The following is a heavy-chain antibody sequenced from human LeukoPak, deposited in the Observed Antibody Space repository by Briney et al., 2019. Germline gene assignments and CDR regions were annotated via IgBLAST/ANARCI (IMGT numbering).Heavy chain of an antibody. CDR1: GYTFTSYD. CDR2: ISGSNGNT. Sequence: ASVKVSCRASGYTFTSYDINWVRQAPGQGLEWMGWISGSNGNTNYAQKFQGRVTVTADTSTSTAYMEVWSLRPDDTAVYYCARSGRGTYYYFDWWGQGTLVTVPS. V-gene: IGHV1-18*01. D-gene: IGHD1-26*01. J-gene: IGHJ4*02. CDR3: ARSGRGTYYYFDW.